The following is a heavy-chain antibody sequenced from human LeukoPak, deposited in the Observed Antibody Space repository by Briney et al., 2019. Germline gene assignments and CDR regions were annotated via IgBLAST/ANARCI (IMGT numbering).Heavy chain of an antibody. V-gene: IGHV4-59*01. CDR3: ARGVVIAPQTFDY. J-gene: IGHJ4*02. Sequence: SETLSLTCTVSGGSISGFYWSWIRQPPGKGLEWIGYIYYSGSTNYSPSLKSRVTISVDTSKNQFSLRLSSVTAADTAVYYCARGVVIAPQTFDYWGQGTLVTVSS. CDR2: IYYSGST. CDR1: GGSISGFY. D-gene: IGHD2-21*01.